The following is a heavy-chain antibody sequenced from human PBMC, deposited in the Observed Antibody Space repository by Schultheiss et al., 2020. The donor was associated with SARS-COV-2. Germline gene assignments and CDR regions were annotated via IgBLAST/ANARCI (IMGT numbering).Heavy chain of an antibody. J-gene: IGHJ4*02. D-gene: IGHD2-21*01. Sequence: SETLSLTCTVSGGSISSSSYYWGWIRQPPGKGLEWIGSIYYSGSTYYNPSLKSRVTISVDTSKNQFSLKLSSVTAADTAVYYCAKDYCGGDCSMFDYWGQGTLVTVSS. V-gene: IGHV4-39*02. CDR3: AKDYCGGDCSMFDY. CDR2: IYYSGST. CDR1: GGSISSSSYY.